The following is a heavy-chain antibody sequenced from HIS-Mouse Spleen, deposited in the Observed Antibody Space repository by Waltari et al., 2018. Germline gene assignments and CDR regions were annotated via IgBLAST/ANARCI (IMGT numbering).Heavy chain of an antibody. Sequence: QLQLQESGPGLVKPSETLSLTCTVSGGSISSSSYYWGWIRQPPGKGLEWIGSIYYSGSTHYSPALKSRGTISVDTSKNQFSLKLSSVTAADTAVYYCARKRTASGWFDPWGQGTLVTVSS. CDR2: IYYSGST. V-gene: IGHV4-39*01. CDR3: ARKRTASGWFDP. CDR1: GGSISSSSYY. J-gene: IGHJ5*02. D-gene: IGHD2-21*02.